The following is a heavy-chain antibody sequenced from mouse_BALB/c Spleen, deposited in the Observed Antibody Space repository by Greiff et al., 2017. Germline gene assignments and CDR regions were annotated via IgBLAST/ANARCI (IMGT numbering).Heavy chain of an antibody. CDR1: GYTFTSYY. CDR2: IYPGDGST. V-gene: IGHV1S56*01. Sequence: QVQLKESGPELVKPGASVKMSCKASGYTFTSYYIHWVKQRPGQGLEWIGWIYPGDGSTKYNEKFKGKTTLTADKSSSTAYMLLSSLTSEDSAIYFCARDRTTGFAYWGQGTLVTVSA. D-gene: IGHD1-1*01. CDR3: ARDRTTGFAY. J-gene: IGHJ3*01.